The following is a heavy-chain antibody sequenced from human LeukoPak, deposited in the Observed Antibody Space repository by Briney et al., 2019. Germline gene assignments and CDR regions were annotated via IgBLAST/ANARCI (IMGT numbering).Heavy chain of an antibody. D-gene: IGHD3-22*01. CDR1: GYTFTSCG. CDR2: ISAYEGNT. Sequence: ASVPVSCQASGYTFTSCGISWVRQAPGQGREWVGWISAYEGNTNYAQKRQDRVTMTTDTTTSTAYMGLRSLRSDDTAVYDCARGRGYYDGRGSFDYCGQGTLVTVSS. J-gene: IGHJ4*02. V-gene: IGHV1-18*01. CDR3: ARGRGYYDGRGSFDY.